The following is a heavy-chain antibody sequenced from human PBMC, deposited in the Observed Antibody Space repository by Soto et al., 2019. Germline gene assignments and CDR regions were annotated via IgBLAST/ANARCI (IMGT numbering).Heavy chain of an antibody. CDR2: ISYDSTKT. CDR1: GFTFNSYG. CDR3: ARTRSAWSDFHYYSLDV. V-gene: IGHV3-30*03. Sequence: LRLSCAASGFTFNSYGMHWVRQGPGNGLEWVAFISYDSTKTYYADSVKGRFTISRDNSNSALYVQMNSLTGGDTAVYYCARTRSAWSDFHYYSLDVWGQGTTVTVSS. D-gene: IGHD1-26*01. J-gene: IGHJ6*02.